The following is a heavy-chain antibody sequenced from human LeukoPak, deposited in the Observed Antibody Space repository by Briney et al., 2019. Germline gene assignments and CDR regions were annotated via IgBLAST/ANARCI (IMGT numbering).Heavy chain of an antibody. D-gene: IGHD6-13*01. V-gene: IGHV4-39*01. J-gene: IGHJ4*02. Sequence: SETLSLTCTVSGGSISSSSYYWGWIRQPPGKGLEWIGSIYYSGSTYYNPSLKSRVTISVDTSKSQFSLKLSSVTAADTAVYYCARHGAAPATYSSNDFDYWGQGTLVTVSS. CDR2: IYYSGST. CDR3: ARHGAAPATYSSNDFDY. CDR1: GGSISSSSYY.